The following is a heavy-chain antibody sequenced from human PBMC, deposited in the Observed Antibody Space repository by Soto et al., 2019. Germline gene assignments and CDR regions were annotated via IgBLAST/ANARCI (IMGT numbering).Heavy chain of an antibody. CDR3: ARSSGYSYGIDY. J-gene: IGHJ4*02. V-gene: IGHV4-39*01. Sequence: QLQLQESGPGLVKPSETLSLTCTVSGGSISSSSYYWGWIRQPPGKGLEWIGSIYYSGSTYYNPSLKSRVTISVDTSKNQFSLKLSSVTAADTAVYYCARSSGYSYGIDYWGQGTLVTVSS. D-gene: IGHD5-18*01. CDR2: IYYSGST. CDR1: GGSISSSSYY.